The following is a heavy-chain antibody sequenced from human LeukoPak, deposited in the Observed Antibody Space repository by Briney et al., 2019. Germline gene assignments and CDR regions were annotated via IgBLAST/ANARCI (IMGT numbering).Heavy chain of an antibody. V-gene: IGHV4-59*08. CDR1: GGSISSYY. CDR2: IYYSGRT. J-gene: IGHJ4*02. D-gene: IGHD3-22*01. CDR3: ARWISGYYLYYFDY. Sequence: SETLSLTCTVSGGSISSYYWSWIRHPPGKRLERIVYIYYSGRTNYTPSLKSRVTISVDTSKNQFSLKLSSVTAADTAVYYCARWISGYYLYYFDYWGQGTLVTVSS.